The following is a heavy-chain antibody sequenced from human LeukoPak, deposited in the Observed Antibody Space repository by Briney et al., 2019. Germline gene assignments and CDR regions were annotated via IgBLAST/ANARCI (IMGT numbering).Heavy chain of an antibody. V-gene: IGHV3-11*01. CDR2: ISSSGSTI. CDR1: GFTFSDYY. CDR3: ARGTVSSSWYSDYYYYYGMDV. J-gene: IGHJ6*02. Sequence: PGGSLRLSCAASGFTFSDYYMSWFRQAPGKGLEWVSYISSSGSTIYYADSVKGRFTISRDNAKNSLYLQMNSLRAEDTAVYYCARGTVSSSWYSDYYYYYGMDVWGQGTTVTVSS. D-gene: IGHD6-13*01.